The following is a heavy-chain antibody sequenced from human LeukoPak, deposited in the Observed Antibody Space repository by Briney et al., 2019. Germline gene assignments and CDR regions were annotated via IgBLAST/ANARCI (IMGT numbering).Heavy chain of an antibody. D-gene: IGHD2-15*01. CDR2: ISWNSGSI. J-gene: IGHJ4*02. V-gene: IGHV3-9*01. CDR1: GFTFDDYA. CDR3: AKEPPYCSGGSCYSD. Sequence: PGGSLRLSCAASGFTFDDYAMHWVRQAPGKGLEWVSGISWNSGSIGYADSVKGRFTISRDNAKNSLYLQMNSLRAEDTALYYCAKEPPYCSGGSCYSDWGQGTLVTVSS.